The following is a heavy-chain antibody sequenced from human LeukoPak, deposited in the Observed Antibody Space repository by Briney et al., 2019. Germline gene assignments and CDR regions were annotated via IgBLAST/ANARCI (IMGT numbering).Heavy chain of an antibody. CDR3: ARSLRVRGVPDYMDV. CDR1: EFTVSSNH. V-gene: IGHV3-53*01. CDR2: IHKNAIT. Sequence: GGSLRLSCAASEFTVSSNHMTWVRQAPGKGLEWVAVIHKNAITYYADTVKGRFTISRDNSKSMLYLQMNSLRAEDTAVYYCARSLRVRGVPDYMDVWGKGTTVTISS. J-gene: IGHJ6*03. D-gene: IGHD3-10*01.